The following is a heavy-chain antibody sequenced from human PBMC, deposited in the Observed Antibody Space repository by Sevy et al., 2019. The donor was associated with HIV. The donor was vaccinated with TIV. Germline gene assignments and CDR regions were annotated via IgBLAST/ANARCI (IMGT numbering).Heavy chain of an antibody. V-gene: IGHV3-9*03. CDR3: AKACARPMATAFDY. CDR1: GFTFDDYA. Sequence: GGSLRLSCAASGFTFDDYAMHWVRQAPGKGLEWVSGISWNSGSIGYADSVKGRFTISRDNAKNSLYLQMNSLRAEDMALYYCAKACARPMATAFDYWGQGTLVTVSS. J-gene: IGHJ4*02. CDR2: ISWNSGSI. D-gene: IGHD5-12*01.